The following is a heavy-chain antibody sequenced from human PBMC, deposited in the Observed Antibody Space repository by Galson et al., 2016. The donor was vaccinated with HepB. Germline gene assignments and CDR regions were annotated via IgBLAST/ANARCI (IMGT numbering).Heavy chain of an antibody. Sequence: SLRLSCAASGFTFSTFWMHWVRQAPGKGLVWVSRINTDGSTTSYADSVKGRFTISRDNAKNTLYLQMNSLRAEDTAMYYCARRPPDKAFDMWGQGTMVTVSS. CDR1: GFTFSTFW. V-gene: IGHV3-74*01. CDR2: INTDGSTT. J-gene: IGHJ3*02. D-gene: IGHD3-22*01. CDR3: ARRPPDKAFDM.